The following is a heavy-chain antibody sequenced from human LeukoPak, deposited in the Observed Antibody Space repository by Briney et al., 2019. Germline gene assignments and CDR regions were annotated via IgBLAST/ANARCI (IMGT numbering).Heavy chain of an antibody. V-gene: IGHV1-2*02. Sequence: APLKGSCQAFGYTLTRDYMHWGRQAPGQRVGWRGWINPNNGGTNYAQKFQGRVTMTRDTSISTAYMELSRLRSDDTAVYYCARVPSFYYDFWSGYVGGFDYWGQGTLVTVSS. CDR2: INPNNGGT. J-gene: IGHJ4*02. D-gene: IGHD3-3*01. CDR1: GYTLTRDY. CDR3: ARVPSFYYDFWSGYVGGFDY.